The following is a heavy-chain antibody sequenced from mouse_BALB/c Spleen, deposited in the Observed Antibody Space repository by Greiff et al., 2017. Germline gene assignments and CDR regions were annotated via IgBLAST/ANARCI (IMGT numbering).Heavy chain of an antibody. J-gene: IGHJ1*01. V-gene: IGHV5-15*02. CDR1: GFTFSDYG. Sequence: VMLVESGGGLVQPGGSRKLSCAASGFTFSDYGMAWVRQAPGKGPEWVAFISNLAYSIYYADTVTGRFTISRENAKNTLYLEMSSLRSEDTAMYYCARDYDWYFDVWGAGTTVTVSS. CDR2: ISNLAYSI. CDR3: ARDYDWYFDV. D-gene: IGHD2-12*01.